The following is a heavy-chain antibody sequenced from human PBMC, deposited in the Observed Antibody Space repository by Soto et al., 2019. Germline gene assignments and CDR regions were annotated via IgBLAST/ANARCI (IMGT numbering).Heavy chain of an antibody. CDR1: GFTFSSYE. J-gene: IGHJ6*02. V-gene: IGHV3-48*03. CDR2: ISSSGSTI. D-gene: IGHD3-16*01. Sequence: GGTLSLSCAASGFTFSSYEINWVRQAPGQGLEWVWYISSSGSTIYYADSVKGRFTTTRDNAKNSLYLQMNRLRAEDTAVEYCARDGGMATTSTYGMDVWGQGTTVTVSS. CDR3: ARDGGMATTSTYGMDV.